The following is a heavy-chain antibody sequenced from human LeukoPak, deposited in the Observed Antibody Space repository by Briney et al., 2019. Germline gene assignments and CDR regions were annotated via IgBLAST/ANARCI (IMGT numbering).Heavy chain of an antibody. V-gene: IGHV4-39*01. CDR2: IYYSGST. CDR3: ARQDPAMVTAFDY. D-gene: IGHD5-18*01. CDR1: GGSITSISYY. J-gene: IGHJ4*02. Sequence: SETLSPTCTVSGGSITSISYYWGWIRQPPGKGLEWIGSIYYSGSTYYNPSLKSRVTISVDTSKNEFSLKPSSVTAADTAVYYCARQDPAMVTAFDYCGQGNLVTVSS.